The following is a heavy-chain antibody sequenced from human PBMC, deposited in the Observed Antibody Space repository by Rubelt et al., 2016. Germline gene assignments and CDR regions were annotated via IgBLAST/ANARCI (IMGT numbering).Heavy chain of an antibody. J-gene: IGHJ4*02. V-gene: IGHV3-23*01. CDR2: ISGDGGNT. D-gene: IGHD3-3*01. CDR1: GFTFNSYA. Sequence: EVQLLESGGGLVQPGGSLRLSCAASGFTFNSYAMSWVRQAPGKGLEWVSAISGDGGNTHYVDSVKGRFTISRDNSKNTLYLQMNSLRAEDTAVYYCATDVTYYDFWSGYYKDYWGQGTLVTVSS. CDR3: ATDVTYYDFWSGYYKDY.